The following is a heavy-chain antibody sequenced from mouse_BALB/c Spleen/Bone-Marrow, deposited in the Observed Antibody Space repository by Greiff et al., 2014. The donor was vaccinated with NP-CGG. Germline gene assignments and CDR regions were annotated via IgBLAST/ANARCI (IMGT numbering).Heavy chain of an antibody. V-gene: IGHV1-54*01. D-gene: IGHD2-3*01. CDR1: GYAFTDYL. CDR3: ARYDGYFDY. J-gene: IGHJ2*01. CDR2: INPGSGST. Sequence: QVQLQQSGAELVRPGTSVKVSCKASGYAFTDYLMEWLKQRPGQGLEWIGVINPGSGSTNYNEKFKDKATLTADKSSSTAYMQLSSLTSDDSALYFCARYDGYFDYWGQGTILTVSS.